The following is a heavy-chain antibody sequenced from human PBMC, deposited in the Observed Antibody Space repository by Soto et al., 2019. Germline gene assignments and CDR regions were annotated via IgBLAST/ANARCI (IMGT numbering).Heavy chain of an antibody. J-gene: IGHJ6*02. CDR2: INPNSGGT. CDR1: GYTFTGYY. V-gene: IGHV1-2*02. CDR3: ARDLLRRHDYGYYVGGMDV. Sequence: ASVKVSCKASGYTFTGYYMHWVRQAPGQGLEWMGWINPNSGGTNYAQKFQGRVTMTRDTSISTAYMELSRLRSDDTAVYYCARDLLRRHDYGYYVGGMDVWGQGTTVTVSS. D-gene: IGHD4-17*01.